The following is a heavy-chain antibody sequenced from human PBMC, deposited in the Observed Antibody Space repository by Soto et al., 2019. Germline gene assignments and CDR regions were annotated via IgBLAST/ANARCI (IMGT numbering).Heavy chain of an antibody. CDR3: ARDRTAMDPYSYYGIDV. CDR2: IIPIFGTA. CDR1: GGTFSSYA. Sequence: QVQLVQSGAEVKKPGSSVKVSCKASGGTFSSYAISWVRQAPGQGLEWMGGIIPIFGTANYAQKCKGRVTITADESTSTAYMELSSLRAEDTSVYYCARDRTAMDPYSYYGIDVWGQGTTVTVAS. D-gene: IGHD5-18*01. V-gene: IGHV1-69*01. J-gene: IGHJ6*02.